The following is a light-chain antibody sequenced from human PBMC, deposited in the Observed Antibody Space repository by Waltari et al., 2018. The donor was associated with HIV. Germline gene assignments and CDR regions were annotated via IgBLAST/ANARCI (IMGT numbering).Light chain of an antibody. J-gene: IGLJ3*02. Sequence: QYVLTQPPSASGPPGQRVTISCSGSRSNIGSNYVSWYQQLPGTAPKLLIYRNNQRPSGVPDRFSGSKSGTSASLAISGLRSEDEADYYCAAWDDSLSGGFGGGTKLTVL. CDR3: AAWDDSLSGG. CDR1: RSNIGSNY. CDR2: RNN. V-gene: IGLV1-47*01.